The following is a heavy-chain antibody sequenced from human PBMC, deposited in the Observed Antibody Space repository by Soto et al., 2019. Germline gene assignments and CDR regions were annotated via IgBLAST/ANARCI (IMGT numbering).Heavy chain of an antibody. V-gene: IGHV1-18*01. Sequence: GASVKVSCKASGYTFTSYGISWVRQAPGQGLEWMGWISAYNGNTNYAQKLQGRVTMTTDTSTSTAYMDLRSLRSDDTAVYYCARVGEGHVLRFLDVYYYYGMDVWGQGTTVTVSS. CDR1: GYTFTSYG. CDR2: ISAYNGNT. J-gene: IGHJ6*02. D-gene: IGHD3-3*01. CDR3: ARVGEGHVLRFLDVYYYYGMDV.